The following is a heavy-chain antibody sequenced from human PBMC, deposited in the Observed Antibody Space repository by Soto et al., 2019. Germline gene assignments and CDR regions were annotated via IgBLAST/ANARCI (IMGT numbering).Heavy chain of an antibody. CDR3: ARSYSSSSPLYFDY. D-gene: IGHD6-6*01. J-gene: IGHJ4*02. Sequence: PSETLSLTCAVYGGSFSGYYCIWIRHPPGKGLEWIGEINHSGSTNYNPSLKSRVTISVDTSKNQFSLKLSSVTAADTAVYYCARSYSSSSPLYFDYWGQGTLVTVSS. V-gene: IGHV4-34*01. CDR1: GGSFSGYY. CDR2: INHSGST.